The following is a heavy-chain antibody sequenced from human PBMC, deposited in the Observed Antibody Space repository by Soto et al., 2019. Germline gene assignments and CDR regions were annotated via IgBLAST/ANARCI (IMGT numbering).Heavy chain of an antibody. V-gene: IGHV1-69*06. CDR1: GSTYSGYA. Sequence: CKASGSTYSGYAIRWVRQAPGQGLEWMGGTIPIFGTANYAQKFQGRVTITADKSTSTAYMELSSLRSEDTAVYYCARDASNPSHYDFVSGYYWYHYGMYVWGQGTTVTAS. J-gene: IGHJ6*02. CDR2: TIPIFGTA. CDR3: ARDASNPSHYDFVSGYYWYHYGMYV. D-gene: IGHD3-3*01.